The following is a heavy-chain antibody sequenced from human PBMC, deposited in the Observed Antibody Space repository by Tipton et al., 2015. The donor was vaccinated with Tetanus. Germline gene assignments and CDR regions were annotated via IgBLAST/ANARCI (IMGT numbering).Heavy chain of an antibody. J-gene: IGHJ3*01. D-gene: IGHD3-22*01. V-gene: IGHV1-69*01. Sequence: QVQLVQSGPEVKKPGSSVKVSCKSSGGTFSNYVFNWVRQAPGQGLEWMGGFSPIFRRPNYAQKFQGRVTISADESTSTAYVELRSLTSADTAIYYCAREAINSEDRRAFDVWGQGTMVTVSP. CDR3: AREAINSEDRRAFDV. CDR2: FSPIFRRP. CDR1: GGTFSNYV.